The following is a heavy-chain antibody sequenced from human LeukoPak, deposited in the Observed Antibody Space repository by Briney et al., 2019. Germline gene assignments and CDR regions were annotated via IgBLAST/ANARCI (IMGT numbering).Heavy chain of an antibody. CDR3: AKGPAEYSSYFDY. V-gene: IGHV3-30*18. D-gene: IGHD6-6*01. Sequence: GGSLRLSCAASGFTFSSYGMHWVRQAPGKGLEWVAVISYDGSNKYYADSVKGRFTISRDNSKNTLYLQMNSLRAEDTAVYYCAKGPAEYSSYFDYWGQGTLVTVSS. CDR2: ISYDGSNK. J-gene: IGHJ4*02. CDR1: GFTFSSYG.